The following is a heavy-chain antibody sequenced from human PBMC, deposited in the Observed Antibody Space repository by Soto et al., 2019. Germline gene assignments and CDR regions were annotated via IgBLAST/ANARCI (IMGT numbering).Heavy chain of an antibody. D-gene: IGHD6-6*01. CDR1: GYTFNSYG. Sequence: QVQLVQSGGEVKKPGASVRVSCKASGYTFNSYGISWVRQAPGQGLEWMGWLNTYNGNTNYAQKFQGRVSMTTDTSTSTAYLDLRSLGSDDTAVYYCARALLYSTSGDRRFDPWGQGTLVPVSS. CDR3: ARALLYSTSGDRRFDP. J-gene: IGHJ5*02. CDR2: LNTYNGNT. V-gene: IGHV1-18*01.